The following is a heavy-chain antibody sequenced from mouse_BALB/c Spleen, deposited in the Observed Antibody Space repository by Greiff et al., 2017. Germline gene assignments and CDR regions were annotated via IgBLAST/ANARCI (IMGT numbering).Heavy chain of an antibody. CDR2: ISSGSSTI. D-gene: IGHD1-1*01. CDR3: ARHYVAMDY. J-gene: IGHJ4*01. CDR1: GFTFSSFG. V-gene: IGHV5-17*02. Sequence: EVMLVESGGGLVQPGGSRKLSCAASGFTFSSFGMHWVRQAPEKGLEWVAYISSGSSTIYYADTVKGRFTISRDNPKNTLFLQMTSLRSEDTAMYYCARHYVAMDYWGQGTSVTVSS.